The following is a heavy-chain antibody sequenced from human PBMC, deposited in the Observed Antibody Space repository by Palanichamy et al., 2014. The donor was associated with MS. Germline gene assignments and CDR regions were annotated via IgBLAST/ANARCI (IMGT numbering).Heavy chain of an antibody. D-gene: IGHD3-10*01. Sequence: QVQLVESGGGAVQPGRSLRLSCAASGFTFSSYAMHWVRQAPGKGLEWVAVISYDGSNKYYADSVKGRFTISRDNSKNTLYLQMNSLRAEDTAVYYCARDPYGSGGYYYYYGMDVWGQGTTVTVSS. J-gene: IGHJ6*02. CDR3: ARDPYGSGGYYYYYGMDV. V-gene: IGHV3-30-3*01. CDR2: ISYDGSNK. CDR1: GFTFSSYA.